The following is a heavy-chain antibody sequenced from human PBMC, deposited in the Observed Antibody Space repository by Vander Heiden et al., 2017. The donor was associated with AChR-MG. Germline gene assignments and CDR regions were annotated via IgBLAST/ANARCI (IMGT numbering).Heavy chain of an antibody. V-gene: IGHV3-48*03. J-gene: IGHJ5*02. CDR1: TFTFSGYE. CDR2: ISSSGTTI. D-gene: IGHD5-12*01. Sequence: EVQLVESGGGLVQPGGSLRLSCAASTFTFSGYEMNWVRQAPGKGLEHISYISSSGTTIKYADSVKGRFTVSRDNAKNSLYLQMNGLRVEDTAVYYCARARDITLASNWFDPWGQGTLVTVSS. CDR3: ARARDITLASNWFDP.